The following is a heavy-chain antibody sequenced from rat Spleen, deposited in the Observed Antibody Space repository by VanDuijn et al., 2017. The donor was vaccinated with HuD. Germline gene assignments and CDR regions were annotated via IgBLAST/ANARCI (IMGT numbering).Heavy chain of an antibody. V-gene: IGHV2-1*01. J-gene: IGHJ3*01. CDR1: GFSLISNS. D-gene: IGHD1-2*01. CDR2: IWGDGSP. CDR3: ARHVSSYGDWFAY. Sequence: QVQLKESGPGLVQPSQTLSLTCTVSGFSLISNSVHWIRQPPGRGLEWMGGIWGDGSPNYNSALKSRLSISRDTSKSQVYLKMNSLQPEDTGTYYCARHVSSYGDWFAYWGQGTLVTVSS.